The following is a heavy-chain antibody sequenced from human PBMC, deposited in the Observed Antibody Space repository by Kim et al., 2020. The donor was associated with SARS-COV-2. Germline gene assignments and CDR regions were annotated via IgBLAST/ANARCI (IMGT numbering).Heavy chain of an antibody. V-gene: IGHV3-66*01. J-gene: IGHJ3*01. D-gene: IGHD2-2*01. CDR2: IYSGGST. CDR3: AREGGIVVVPASADAF. Sequence: GGSLRLSCAASGFTVSSNYMSWVRQAPGKGLEWVSVIYSGGSTYYADSAKGRLTISRDNSTNTPYLQLNSLRAEDTAVYYCAREGGIVVVPASADAF. CDR1: GFTVSSNY.